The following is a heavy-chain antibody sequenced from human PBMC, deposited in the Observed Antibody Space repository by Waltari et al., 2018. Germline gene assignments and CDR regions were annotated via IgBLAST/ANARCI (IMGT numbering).Heavy chain of an antibody. D-gene: IGHD5-12*01. CDR1: VAPISSCSYY. CDR2: IYYSGST. J-gene: IGHJ6*02. CDR3: ARQGDGYNFAYYGMDV. Sequence: QLQLQESGPGLVKPSEPLSLPCTVSVAPISSCSYYWGWIRPPPGKGLEWIGSIYYSGSTYYNPSLKSRVTISVDTSKNQFSLKLSSVTAADTAVYYCARQGDGYNFAYYGMDVWGQGTTVTVSS. V-gene: IGHV4-39*07.